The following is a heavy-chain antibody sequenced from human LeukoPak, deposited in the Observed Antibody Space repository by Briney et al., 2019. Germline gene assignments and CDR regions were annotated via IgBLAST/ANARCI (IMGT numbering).Heavy chain of an antibody. Sequence: ASVKVSCKASGYTFTSYGISWVRQAPGQGLEWMGWISAYNGNTNYAQKLQGRVTMTTDTSTSTAYMELRSLRSDDMAVYYCARDGVTGTTYYYYYMDVWGKGTTVTVSS. CDR3: ARDGVTGTTYYYYYMDV. CDR2: ISAYNGNT. J-gene: IGHJ6*03. D-gene: IGHD1-20*01. V-gene: IGHV1-18*03. CDR1: GYTFTSYG.